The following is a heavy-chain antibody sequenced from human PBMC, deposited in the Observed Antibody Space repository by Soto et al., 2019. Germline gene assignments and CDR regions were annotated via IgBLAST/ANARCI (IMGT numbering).Heavy chain of an antibody. CDR2: VDRSGSNR. Sequence: EVQLLESGGDLVQPGGSLRLSCAASGFTFSSYTMSWVRQDPRKGLGWVSTVDRSGSNRYYTDSVKGRFTISRDNSKNTLFLQMNSLTAEDTAAYYCAKIGDPTYGNWYFDLWGRGTLITVSA. CDR1: GFTFSSYT. CDR3: AKIGDPTYGNWYFDL. J-gene: IGHJ2*01. D-gene: IGHD3-10*01. V-gene: IGHV3-23*01.